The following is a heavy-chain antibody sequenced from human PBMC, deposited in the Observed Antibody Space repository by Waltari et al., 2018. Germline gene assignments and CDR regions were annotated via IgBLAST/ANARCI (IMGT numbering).Heavy chain of an antibody. J-gene: IGHJ5*02. CDR2: ISSSSSYI. V-gene: IGHV3-21*01. CDR1: GFTFSSYS. D-gene: IGHD5-12*01. CDR3: ARDDYSGYAIGWFDP. Sequence: EVQLVESGGGLVKPGGSLRLSCAASGFTFSSYSMNWVRQAPGKGLEVDSSISSSSSYIYYADSVKGRFTISRDNAKNSLYLQMNSLRAEDTAVYYCARDDYSGYAIGWFDPWGQGTLVTVSS.